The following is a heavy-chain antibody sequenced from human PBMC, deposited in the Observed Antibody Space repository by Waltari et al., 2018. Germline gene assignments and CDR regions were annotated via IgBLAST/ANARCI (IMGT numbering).Heavy chain of an antibody. J-gene: IGHJ6*02. Sequence: QVQLVESGGGVVQPGRSLRLSCEASEFPFSSYAMPWVRQAPGKGLEWVAVISYNGRNIYYVDSVKGRFTISRDNSKKTLYMQMNSLRAEDTAVYYCARDYCDRTNCHGMDVWGQGTTVTVSS. CDR2: ISYNGRNI. CDR3: ARDYCDRTNCHGMDV. CDR1: EFPFSSYA. D-gene: IGHD3-22*01. V-gene: IGHV3-30*04.